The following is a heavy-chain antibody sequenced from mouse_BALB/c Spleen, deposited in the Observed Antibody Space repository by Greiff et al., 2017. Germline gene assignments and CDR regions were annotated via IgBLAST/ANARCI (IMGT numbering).Heavy chain of an antibody. D-gene: IGHD2-14*01. Sequence: EVQLQESGGGLVKPGGSLKLSCAASGFTFSSYAMSWVRQTPEKRLEWVASISSGGSTYYPDSVKGRFTISRDNARNILYLQMSSLRSEDTAMYYCARAYYRYDGGAMDYWGQGTSVTVSS. CDR1: GFTFSSYA. J-gene: IGHJ4*01. V-gene: IGHV5-6-5*01. CDR2: ISSGGST. CDR3: ARAYYRYDGGAMDY.